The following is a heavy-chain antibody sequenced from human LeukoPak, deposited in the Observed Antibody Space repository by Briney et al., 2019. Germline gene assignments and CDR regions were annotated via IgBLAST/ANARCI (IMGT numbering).Heavy chain of an antibody. CDR2: ISSSSSTI. D-gene: IGHD2-2*01. CDR1: GFTFSSYS. J-gene: IGHJ4*02. V-gene: IGHV3-48*04. CDR3: ARGYCSSTSCYLTDY. Sequence: GGSLRLSCAASGFTFSSYSMNWVRQAPGKWLEWVSYISSSSSTIYYADSVKGRFTISRDNAKNSLYLQMNSLRAEDTAVYYCARGYCSSTSCYLTDYWGQGTLVTVSS.